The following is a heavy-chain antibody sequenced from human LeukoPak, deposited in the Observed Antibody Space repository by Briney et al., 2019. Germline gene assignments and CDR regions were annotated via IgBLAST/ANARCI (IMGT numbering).Heavy chain of an antibody. D-gene: IGHD2-2*02. V-gene: IGHV3-20*04. CDR3: ARDSWDIVVVPAAIVGDYYYYYMDV. CDR2: INWNGGST. CDR1: GFTFDDYG. Sequence: PGGSLRLSCAASGFTFDDYGMSWVRQAPGKGLEWVSGINWNGGSTGYADSVEGRFTISRDNAKNSLYLQMNSLRAEDTALYYCARDSWDIVVVPAAIVGDYYYYYMDVWGKGTTVTVSS. J-gene: IGHJ6*03.